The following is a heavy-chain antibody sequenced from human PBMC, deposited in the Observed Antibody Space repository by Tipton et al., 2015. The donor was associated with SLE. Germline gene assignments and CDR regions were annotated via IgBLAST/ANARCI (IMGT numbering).Heavy chain of an antibody. V-gene: IGHV4-59*11. CDR2: IYYSGST. CDR1: GVSLSSHY. Sequence: LRLSCTVSGVSLSSHYWNWVRQPPGKGLEWVGDIYYSGSTNYNPSLKRRVTISVDTSKNQFSLKLSSVTAADTAVYYCARDTVSFDLWGRGTLVTVSS. CDR3: ARDTVSFDL. J-gene: IGHJ2*01. D-gene: IGHD4-17*01.